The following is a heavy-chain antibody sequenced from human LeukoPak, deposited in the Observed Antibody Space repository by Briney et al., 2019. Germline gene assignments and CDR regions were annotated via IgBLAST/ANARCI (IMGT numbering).Heavy chain of an antibody. J-gene: IGHJ3*02. CDR1: GFTFSSYA. CDR3: ARFGCSSSWPLVDAFDI. V-gene: IGHV3-30-3*01. CDR2: ISYDGSNK. D-gene: IGHD6-13*01. Sequence: GGSLRLSCAASGFTFSSYAMHWVRQAPGKGLEWVAVISYDGSNKYYADSVKGRFTISRDNSKNTLYLQMNSLRAEDTAVYYCARFGCSSSWPLVDAFDIWGQGTMVTVSS.